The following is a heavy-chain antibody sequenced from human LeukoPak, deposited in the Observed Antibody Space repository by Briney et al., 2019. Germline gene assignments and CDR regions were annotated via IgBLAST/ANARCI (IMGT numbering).Heavy chain of an antibody. CDR2: ISSSGGTM. Sequence: PGGSLRLSCAASGFTFSDYEMNWVRQAPGKGLEWVSYISSSGGTMYYADSVKGRFTISRDNAKNSLYPQMNSLRAEDTAVYYCAELGITMIGGVWGKGTTVTISS. V-gene: IGHV3-48*03. CDR3: AELGITMIGGV. J-gene: IGHJ6*04. CDR1: GFTFSDYE. D-gene: IGHD3-10*02.